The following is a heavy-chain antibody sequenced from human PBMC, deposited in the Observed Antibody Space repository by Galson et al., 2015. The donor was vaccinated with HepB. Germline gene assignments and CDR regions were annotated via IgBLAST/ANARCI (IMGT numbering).Heavy chain of an antibody. D-gene: IGHD3-10*01. Sequence: SLRLSCAASGFTFSSYGMHWVRQAPGKGLEWVAVISYDGSNKYYADSVKGRFTISRDNSKNTLYLQMNSLRAEDTAVYYCAKDRELLWSGGVFDYWGQGTLVTVSS. V-gene: IGHV3-30*18. CDR3: AKDRELLWSGGVFDY. J-gene: IGHJ4*02. CDR1: GFTFSSYG. CDR2: ISYDGSNK.